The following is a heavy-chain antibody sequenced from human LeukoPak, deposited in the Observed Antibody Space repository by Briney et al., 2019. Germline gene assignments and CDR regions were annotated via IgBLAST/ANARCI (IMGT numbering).Heavy chain of an antibody. CDR1: GAYISRYY. CDR3: ARDMRGDFYDTSGLNWFDP. CDR2: ISYSATT. J-gene: IGHJ5*02. V-gene: IGHV4-59*01. D-gene: IGHD3-22*01. Sequence: PSETLFLTCTVSGAYISRYYWSWIRQPPGKGLDWIGYISYSATTNYNPSLMSRVTITVDTSKNQFSLKLSSVTAADTAVYYCARDMRGDFYDTSGLNWFDPWGQGTLVTVSS.